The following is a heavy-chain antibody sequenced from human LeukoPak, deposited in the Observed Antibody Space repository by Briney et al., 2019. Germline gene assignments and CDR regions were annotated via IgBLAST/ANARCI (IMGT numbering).Heavy chain of an antibody. Sequence: LDTLSLTCIISDDSISSSTYYWGWIRQPPGKGLEWIGTLYYSGKTYYNPSLKSRVTISIDTSKNHFSLKLSSVTAADTAVYYCARDDTGYSSGWSKDFDYWGQGTLVTVSS. CDR3: ARDDTGYSSGWSKDFDY. D-gene: IGHD6-19*01. V-gene: IGHV4-39*02. J-gene: IGHJ4*02. CDR1: DDSISSSTYY. CDR2: LYYSGKT.